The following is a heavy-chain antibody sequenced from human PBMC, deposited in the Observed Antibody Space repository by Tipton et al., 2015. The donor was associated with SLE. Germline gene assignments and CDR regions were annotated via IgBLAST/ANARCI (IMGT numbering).Heavy chain of an antibody. D-gene: IGHD3-22*01. Sequence: TLSLTCAVFGGSLSGYYWSWMRQLPGKGLEWIGEINHSVSANYNPSLKSRVTISVDTSKNQFSLKLTSVTAADTVMYYCARAGDSSGYYYAYWGQGTLVTVSS. CDR3: ARAGDSSGYYYAY. V-gene: IGHV4-34*01. J-gene: IGHJ4*02. CDR2: INHSVSA. CDR1: GGSLSGYY.